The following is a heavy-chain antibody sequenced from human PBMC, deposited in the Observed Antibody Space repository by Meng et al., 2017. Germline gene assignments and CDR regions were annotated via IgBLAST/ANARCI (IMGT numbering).Heavy chain of an antibody. CDR1: GFTFSSYA. J-gene: IGHJ5*02. D-gene: IGHD3-9*01. CDR2: ISYDGSNK. CDR3: ASFYDIPNWFDP. V-gene: IGHV3-30*01. Sequence: LKISCAASGFTFSSYAMHWVRQAPGKGLEWVAVISYDGSNKYYADSVKGRFTISRDNSKNTLYLQMNSLRAEDTAVYYCASFYDIPNWFDPWGQGTLVTVSS.